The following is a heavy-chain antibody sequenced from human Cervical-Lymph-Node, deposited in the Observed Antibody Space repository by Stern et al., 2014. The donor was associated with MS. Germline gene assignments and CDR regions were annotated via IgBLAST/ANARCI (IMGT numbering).Heavy chain of an antibody. CDR2: INPKSGGT. J-gene: IGHJ5*02. CDR1: GYIFTDYY. Sequence: QVQLVESGAEVEKPGASVKVSCKASGYIFTDYYLHWVRQAPGQGLEWMGRINPKSGGTSYAQSFQGRVTLTRDTSIPTAYMDLSRLTSDDTAVYYCTRALRIADRPSPGGHWFDPWGQGTLVIVSS. V-gene: IGHV1-2*02. CDR3: TRALRIADRPSPGGHWFDP. D-gene: IGHD6-6*01.